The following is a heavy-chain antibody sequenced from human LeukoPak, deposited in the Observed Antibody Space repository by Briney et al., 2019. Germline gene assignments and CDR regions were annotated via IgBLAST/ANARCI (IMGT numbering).Heavy chain of an antibody. V-gene: IGHV4-34*01. CDR3: ARGIGRNWFDP. Sequence: SETLSLTCAVYGGSFSGYYWSWIRQPPGKGLEWIGEINHSGSTNYNPSLKSRVTISVDTSKNQSSLKLSSVTAADTAVYYCARGIGRNWFDPWGQGTLVTVSS. CDR2: INHSGST. CDR1: GGSFSGYY. J-gene: IGHJ5*02.